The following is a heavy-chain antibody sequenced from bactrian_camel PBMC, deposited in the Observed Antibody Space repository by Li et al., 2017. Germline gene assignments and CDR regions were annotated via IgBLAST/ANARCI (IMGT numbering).Heavy chain of an antibody. J-gene: IGHJ4*01. CDR2: IYSADGTT. Sequence: QLVESGGGSVQAGGSLRLSCVASGYTWSSYCMGWFCQTQGKEREGIASIYSADGTTHYADSVKGRFTISHDNAKNTLYLQLNSLKTEDTAVYYCAAERRCDSDYNGNYWGQGTQVTVS. V-gene: IGHV3S1*01. CDR3: AAERRCDSDYNGNY. D-gene: IGHD4*01. CDR1: GYTWSSYC.